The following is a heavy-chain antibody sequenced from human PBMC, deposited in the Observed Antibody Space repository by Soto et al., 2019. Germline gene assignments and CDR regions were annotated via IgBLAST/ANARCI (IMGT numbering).Heavy chain of an antibody. CDR2: ISAYDGST. CDR3: ARDGRSSYSSGWYYFDY. J-gene: IGHJ4*02. V-gene: IGHV1-18*01. CDR1: GYTFTSYV. D-gene: IGHD6-19*01. Sequence: ASVKVSCKASGYTFTSYVISWVRQAPGQGLEWMGLISAYDGSTSYAQKLQGRVTMTRDTSTSTVYMELSSLRSEDTAVYYCARDGRSSYSSGWYYFDYWGQGTLVTVSS.